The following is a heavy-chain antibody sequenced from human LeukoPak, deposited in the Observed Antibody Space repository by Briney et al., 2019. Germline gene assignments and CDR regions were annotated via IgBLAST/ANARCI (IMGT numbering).Heavy chain of an antibody. CDR3: AKGRTAPTTEGVVDY. CDR1: GFTFTTYK. D-gene: IGHD4-11*01. J-gene: IGHJ4*02. Sequence: PGGSLRLSCAASGFTFTTYKMNWVRQAPGKGLEWVAFIRYDGSNKYYADSVKGRFTISRDNSKNTLYLQMNSLRAEDTAVYYCAKGRTAPTTEGVVDYWGQGTLVTVSS. V-gene: IGHV3-30*02. CDR2: IRYDGSNK.